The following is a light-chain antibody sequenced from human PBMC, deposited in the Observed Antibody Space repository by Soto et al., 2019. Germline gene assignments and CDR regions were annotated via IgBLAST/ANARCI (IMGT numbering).Light chain of an antibody. V-gene: IGKV3-20*01. CDR3: QQYGSSPWT. CDR2: GAS. CDR1: QSVSSSY. J-gene: IGKJ1*01. Sequence: EIVLTQSPGTLSLSPGERATLSCRASQSVSSSYLAWYQRKPGQAPRLLIYGASSRATGIPDRFSGSGSGTDCTLTISRLEPEEFAVYYCQQYGSSPWTFGQGTKEEIK.